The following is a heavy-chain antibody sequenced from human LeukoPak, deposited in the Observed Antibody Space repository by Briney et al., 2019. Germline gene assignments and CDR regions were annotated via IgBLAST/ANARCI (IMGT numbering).Heavy chain of an antibody. CDR1: GFTFSSYA. J-gene: IGHJ4*02. D-gene: IGHD1-7*01. CDR3: ARAHNWKYGTFDY. CDR2: ISYDGSNK. Sequence: GGSLRLSCAASGFTFSSYAMHWVRQAPGKGLEWVAVISYDGSNKYYADSVKGRFTISRDNSKNSLYLQMNSLRAEDTAVYYCARAHNWKYGTFDYWGQGTLVTVSS. V-gene: IGHV3-30*04.